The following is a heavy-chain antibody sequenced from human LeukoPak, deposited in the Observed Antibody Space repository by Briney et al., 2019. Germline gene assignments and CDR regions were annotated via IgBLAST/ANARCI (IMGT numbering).Heavy chain of an antibody. J-gene: IGHJ4*02. CDR1: GYTFTSHG. D-gene: IGHD6-19*01. CDR2: ISTSNGNR. CDR3: ARDPGSAWYDY. Sequence: ASVKVSCKASGYTFTSHGVTWVRQAPGQGLEWMGSISTSNGNRIYAQTLQGRVTMTTDTSTSTAFMELRSLRSDDTAVYYCARDPGSAWYDYWGRGTLVTVSS. V-gene: IGHV1-18*04.